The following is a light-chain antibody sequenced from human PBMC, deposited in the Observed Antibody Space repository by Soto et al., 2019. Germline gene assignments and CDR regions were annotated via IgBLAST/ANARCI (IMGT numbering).Light chain of an antibody. J-gene: IGKJ2*01. CDR1: QSVSSNY. CDR2: GAS. CDR3: QQYGSSPVYT. V-gene: IGKV3-20*01. Sequence: EIVLTQSPGTLSLSPGERATLSCRASQSVSSNYLAWYQQKPGQAPRLLIYGASSRATGIPDRFSGSGSGTDFTLTISRLEPEDFAVYYCQQYGSSPVYTFGQATKLEIK.